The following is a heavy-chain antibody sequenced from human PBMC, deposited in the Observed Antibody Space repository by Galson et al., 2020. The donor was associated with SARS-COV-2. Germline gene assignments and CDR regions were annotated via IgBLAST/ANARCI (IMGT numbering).Heavy chain of an antibody. D-gene: IGHD4-4*01. Sequence: GGSLRLSCAASGFTFSTYGMHWVRQAPGKGLEWVAVIWYDGSNKYYADSVKGRFTISRDNSKNTLNLQMSSLRAEDTAVYYCTRDPPKTTESDRSGTFDYWGQGTLVIVSS. CDR1: GFTFSTYG. CDR2: IWYDGSNK. V-gene: IGHV3-33*01. J-gene: IGHJ4*02. CDR3: TRDPPKTTESDRSGTFDY.